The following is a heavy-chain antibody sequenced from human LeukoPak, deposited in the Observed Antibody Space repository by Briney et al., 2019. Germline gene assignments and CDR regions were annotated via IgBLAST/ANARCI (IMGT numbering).Heavy chain of an antibody. V-gene: IGHV1-69*13. CDR2: IIPIFGTA. J-gene: IGHJ4*02. CDR3: ARSIGKVIGRAGYFDY. CDR1: GGTFSSYA. Sequence: ASVKVSCKASGGTFSSYAISRVRQAPGQGLEWMGGIIPIFGTANYAQKFQGRVTITADESTSTAYMELSSLRSEDTAVYYCARSIGKVIGRAGYFDYWGQGTLVTVSS. D-gene: IGHD2-21*01.